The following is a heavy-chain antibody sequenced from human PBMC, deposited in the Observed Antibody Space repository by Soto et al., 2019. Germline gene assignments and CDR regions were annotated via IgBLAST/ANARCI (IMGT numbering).Heavy chain of an antibody. CDR2: INHSGST. V-gene: IGHV4-34*01. Sequence: SETLSLTCAVYGGSFSGYYWSWIRQPPGKGLEWIGEINHSGSTNYNPSLKSRVTISVDTSKNQFSLKLSSVTAADTAVYYCARVGFYYYMDVWGKGTTVTVSS. J-gene: IGHJ6*03. CDR3: ARVGFYYYMDV. D-gene: IGHD2-15*01. CDR1: GGSFSGYY.